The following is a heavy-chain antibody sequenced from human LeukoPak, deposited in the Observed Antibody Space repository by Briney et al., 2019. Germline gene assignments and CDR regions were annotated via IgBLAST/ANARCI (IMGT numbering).Heavy chain of an antibody. CDR2: ISSSSSYI. Sequence: GGSLRLSCAASGFTFSSYSMNWVRQAPGKGLEWVSSISSSSSYIYYADSVKGRFTISRDNAKNSLYLQMNSLRAEDTAVYYCAREVDYYYYMDVWGKGTTVTVSS. CDR3: AREVDYYYYMDV. CDR1: GFTFSSYS. J-gene: IGHJ6*03. V-gene: IGHV3-21*01.